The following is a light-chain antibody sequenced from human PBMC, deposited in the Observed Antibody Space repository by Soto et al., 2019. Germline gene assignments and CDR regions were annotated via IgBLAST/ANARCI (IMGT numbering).Light chain of an antibody. CDR2: KAS. Sequence: DIQMTQSPSTLSASVGDRVTITCRASQSISSWLAWYQQKPGKAPKLLIYKASTLESGVPSRFSGSGSGTEFTLTISSLQPDDFATYYCQQYTGYSRTFGQGTKLEIK. CDR3: QQYTGYSRT. J-gene: IGKJ2*02. CDR1: QSISSW. V-gene: IGKV1-5*03.